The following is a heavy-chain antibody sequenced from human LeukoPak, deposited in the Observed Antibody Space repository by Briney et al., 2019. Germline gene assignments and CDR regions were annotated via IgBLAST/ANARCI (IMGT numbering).Heavy chain of an antibody. V-gene: IGHV4-59*01. J-gene: IGHJ4*02. D-gene: IGHD6-19*01. Sequence: SETLSLTCTVSGGSITGYYWGWIRQPPGKGLEWIGYTYYSGSTNYNPSLKSRLTISVDTSQNQFSLKLSSVTAADTAVYYCARGAGWYSYWGQGTLVTVSS. CDR2: TYYSGST. CDR3: ARGAGWYSY. CDR1: GGSITGYY.